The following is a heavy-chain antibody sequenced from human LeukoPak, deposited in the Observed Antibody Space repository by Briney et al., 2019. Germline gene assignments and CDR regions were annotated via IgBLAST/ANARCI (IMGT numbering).Heavy chain of an antibody. J-gene: IGHJ5*02. CDR3: ARKTRMTIFGVVTRWFDP. CDR1: VFIFSNYE. D-gene: IGHD3-3*01. Sequence: GGSLRLSCVPSVFIFSNYEMNSVRQAPGQGLEWVSGISSINSGSNIYYADSVKGRFTISRDNDKNSLYLQMNSLRAEDTAVYYCARKTRMTIFGVVTRWFDPWGQGTLVTVSS. V-gene: IGHV3-48*03. CDR2: ISSINSGSNI.